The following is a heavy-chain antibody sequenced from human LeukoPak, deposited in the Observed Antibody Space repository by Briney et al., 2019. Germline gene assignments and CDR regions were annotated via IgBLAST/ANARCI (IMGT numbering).Heavy chain of an antibody. Sequence: SETLSLTCAVYGGSFSGYYWSWIRQPPGKGLEWIGEINHSGSTNYNPSLKSRVTISVDTSKNQFSLKLSSVTAADTAVYYCARRGGLYYFDCWGQGTLVTVSS. D-gene: IGHD3-10*01. CDR2: INHSGST. CDR1: GGSFSGYY. V-gene: IGHV4-34*01. J-gene: IGHJ4*02. CDR3: ARRGGLYYFDC.